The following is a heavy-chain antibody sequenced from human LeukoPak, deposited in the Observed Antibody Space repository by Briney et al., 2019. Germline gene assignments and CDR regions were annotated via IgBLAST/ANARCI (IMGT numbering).Heavy chain of an antibody. J-gene: IGHJ4*02. CDR3: ARGVTGGSGSERYSYFDY. V-gene: IGHV3-53*04. D-gene: IGHD3-10*01. CDR2: IYSGGDT. Sequence: GGSLRVSCAASDFTVSNNYMSWVRQAPGKGLEWVSVIYSGGDTYYADSVKGRFTISRHTSKNTLFLQMNSLRVEDTAVYYCARGVTGGSGSERYSYFDYWGQGILAIVSS. CDR1: DFTVSNNY.